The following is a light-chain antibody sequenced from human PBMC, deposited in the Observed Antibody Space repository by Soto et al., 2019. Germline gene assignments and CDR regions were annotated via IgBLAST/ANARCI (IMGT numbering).Light chain of an antibody. CDR1: SSDVGGNH. CDR2: DVS. CDR3: SSHTSSSRYV. Sequence: QSALTQPASVSGSPGQSITISYTGTSSDVGGNHVSWYQQHPGKAPRLIIYDVSNRPSGISNRFSGSKSDNTASLTISGLQADDEADYYCSSHTSSSRYVFGTGTKLTVL. J-gene: IGLJ1*01. V-gene: IGLV2-14*01.